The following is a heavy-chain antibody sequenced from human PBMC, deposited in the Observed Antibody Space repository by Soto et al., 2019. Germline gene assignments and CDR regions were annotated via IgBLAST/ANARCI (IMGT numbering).Heavy chain of an antibody. Sequence: GESLKISCQASGYTFSSYWIAWVRQMPGKGLEWVGIIYPGDSETRYSPSFQGQVAMSVDKSTATAYLQWSSLKASDTAIYYCARPGGSGAYYKFEYWGQGTPVTAPQ. CDR3: ARPGGSGAYYKFEY. D-gene: IGHD3-10*01. CDR1: GYTFSSYW. J-gene: IGHJ4*02. CDR2: IYPGDSET. V-gene: IGHV5-51*01.